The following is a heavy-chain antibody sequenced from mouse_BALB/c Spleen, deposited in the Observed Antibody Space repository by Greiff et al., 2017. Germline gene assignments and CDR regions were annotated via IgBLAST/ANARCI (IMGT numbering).Heavy chain of an antibody. D-gene: IGHD1-1*01. J-gene: IGHJ4*01. CDR2: ISDGGSYT. CDR3: ARGITTDAMDY. Sequence: EVQVVESGGGLVKPGGSLKLSCAASGFTFSDYYMYWVRQTPEKRLEWVATISDGGSYTYYPDSVKGRFTISRDNAKNNLYLQMSSLKSEDTAMYYCARGITTDAMDYWGQGTSVTVSS. CDR1: GFTFSDYY. V-gene: IGHV5-4*02.